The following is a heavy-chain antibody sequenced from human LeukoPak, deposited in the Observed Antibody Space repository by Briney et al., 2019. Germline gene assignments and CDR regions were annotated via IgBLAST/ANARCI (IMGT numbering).Heavy chain of an antibody. D-gene: IGHD3-22*01. CDR3: ASAGTLYYYDSSGYYSLDY. Sequence: SETLSLTCTVSGGSISSYYWSWIRQPPGRGLEWIGYIYYSGSTNYNPSLKSRVTISVDTSKNQFSLKLSSVTAADTAVYYCASAGTLYYYDSSGYYSLDYWGQGTLVTVSS. CDR1: GGSISSYY. CDR2: IYYSGST. V-gene: IGHV4-59*01. J-gene: IGHJ4*02.